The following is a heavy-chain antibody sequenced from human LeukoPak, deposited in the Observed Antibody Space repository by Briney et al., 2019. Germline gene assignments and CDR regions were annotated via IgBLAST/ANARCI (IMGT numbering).Heavy chain of an antibody. J-gene: IGHJ3*02. Sequence: QPGGSLRLSCASSGFSFSRYEMHWVRQGTGKRLEWVSATATSGDTFYAGSVKGRFTISRENAKDSLYLQMNSLSAGDTAVYYCVREGRGRSGTNAYDIWGQGTVVTVST. D-gene: IGHD6-19*01. CDR1: GFSFSRYE. CDR3: VREGRGRSGTNAYDI. V-gene: IGHV3-13*01. CDR2: TATSGDT.